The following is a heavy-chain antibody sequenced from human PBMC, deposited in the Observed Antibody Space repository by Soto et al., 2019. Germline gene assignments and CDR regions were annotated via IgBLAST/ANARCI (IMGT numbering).Heavy chain of an antibody. CDR1: GYSFTNYA. CDR2: ISVHTGNT. J-gene: IGHJ5*02. Sequence: XSVKVSCKTSGYSFTNYALSWVRQAPGQGLEWMGWISVHTGNTNYAQKFQGRVTITADESTSTAYMELSSLRSEDTAVYYCASAGPYDYVWGSYPPFDHWGQGTLVTVSS. CDR3: ASAGPYDYVWGSYPPFDH. D-gene: IGHD3-16*02. V-gene: IGHV1-18*04.